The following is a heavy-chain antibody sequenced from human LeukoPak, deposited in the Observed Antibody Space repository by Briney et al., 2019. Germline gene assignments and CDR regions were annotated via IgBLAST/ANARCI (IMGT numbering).Heavy chain of an antibody. V-gene: IGHV4-59*01. Sequence: SSETLSLTCTVSRYSISSGYYWGWIRQPPGKGLEWIGYIYYSGSTNYNPSLKSRVTISVDTSKNQFSLKLSSVTAADTAVYYCAAGGMATIGYWGQGTLVTVSS. CDR1: RYSISSGYY. CDR3: AAGGMATIGY. D-gene: IGHD5-24*01. J-gene: IGHJ4*02. CDR2: IYYSGST.